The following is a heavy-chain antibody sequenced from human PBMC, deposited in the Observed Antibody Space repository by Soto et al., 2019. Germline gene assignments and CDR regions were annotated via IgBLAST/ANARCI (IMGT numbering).Heavy chain of an antibody. CDR2: IWYDGSNK. V-gene: IGHV3-33*01. D-gene: IGHD6-13*01. J-gene: IGHJ6*02. CDR3: ARDLTAAAGFKDYYYYGMDV. Sequence: GGSLRLSCAASGFTFSSYGMHWVRQAPGKGLEWVAVIWYDGSNKYYADSVKGRFTISRDNSKNTLYLQMNSLRAEDTAVYYCARDLTAAAGFKDYYYYGMDVWGQGTTVTVSS. CDR1: GFTFSSYG.